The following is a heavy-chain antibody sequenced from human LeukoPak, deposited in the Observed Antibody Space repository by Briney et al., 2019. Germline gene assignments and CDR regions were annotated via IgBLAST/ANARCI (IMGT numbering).Heavy chain of an antibody. CDR2: IYYSGST. CDR3: ASSYYYVFDY. D-gene: IGHD3-10*02. CDR1: RGSISNADYY. Sequence: PSETLSLTCTVSRGSISNADYYWSWIRQHPGKGLEWIGYIYYSGSTYYNPSLKSRVTISVDTSKNQFSLKLSSVTAADTAVYYCASSYYYVFDYWGQGALVTVSS. J-gene: IGHJ4*02. V-gene: IGHV4-31*03.